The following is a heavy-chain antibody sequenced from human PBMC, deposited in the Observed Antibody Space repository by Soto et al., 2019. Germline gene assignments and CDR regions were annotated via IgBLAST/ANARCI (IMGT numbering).Heavy chain of an antibody. J-gene: IGHJ4*02. CDR2: INTDGSST. V-gene: IGHV3-74*01. CDR1: GFNFRGYW. Sequence: PGGSLRLSCAASGFNFRGYWMHWVRQRPGEGLVWVSQINTDGSSTNYADSVKGRFTISRDNARNTLYLQMNSLRAEDTAVYYCARDSKPYYGDYWGQGVLVTVSS. CDR3: ARDSKPYYGDY.